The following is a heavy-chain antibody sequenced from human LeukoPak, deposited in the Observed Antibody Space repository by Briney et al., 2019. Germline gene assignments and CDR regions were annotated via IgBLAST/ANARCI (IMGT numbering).Heavy chain of an antibody. CDR2: INTNTGNP. CDR1: GYTFTSYA. Sequence: GASVKVSCEASGYTFTSYAMNWVRQAPGQGLEWMGWINTNTGNPTYAQGFTGRFVFSLDTSVSTAYLQISSLKAEDTAVYYCARGELAYYDSSGYWLFDAFDIWGQGTMVTVSS. V-gene: IGHV7-4-1*02. J-gene: IGHJ3*02. CDR3: ARGELAYYDSSGYWLFDAFDI. D-gene: IGHD3-22*01.